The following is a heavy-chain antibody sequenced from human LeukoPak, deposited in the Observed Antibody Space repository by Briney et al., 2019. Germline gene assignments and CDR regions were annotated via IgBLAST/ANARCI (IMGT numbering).Heavy chain of an antibody. J-gene: IGHJ4*02. CDR2: IYSGGST. CDR1: GFTFSSYW. Sequence: SGGSLRLSCAASGFTFSSYWMHWVRQAPGKGLEWVSVIYSGGSTYYADSVKGRFTISRDNSKNTLYLQMNSLRAEDTAVYYCAREKRRSSWYGRSYYFDYWGQGTLVTVSS. V-gene: IGHV3-66*01. D-gene: IGHD6-13*01. CDR3: AREKRRSSWYGRSYYFDY.